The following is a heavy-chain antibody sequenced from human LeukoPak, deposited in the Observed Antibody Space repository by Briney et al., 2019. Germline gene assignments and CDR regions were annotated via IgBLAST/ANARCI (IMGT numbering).Heavy chain of an antibody. D-gene: IGHD3-22*01. Sequence: PSETLSLTCTVSGGSISSYYWSWIRQPPGKGLEWIGYIYYSGSTNYNPSLKSRVTISVDTSKNQFSLKLSSVTAADTAAYYCARRAFSSGYYYFDYWGQGTLVTVSS. CDR3: ARRAFSSGYYYFDY. CDR1: GGSISSYY. CDR2: IYYSGST. J-gene: IGHJ4*02. V-gene: IGHV4-59*08.